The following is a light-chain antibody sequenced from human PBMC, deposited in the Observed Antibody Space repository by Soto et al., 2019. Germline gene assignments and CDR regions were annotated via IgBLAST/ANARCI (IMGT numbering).Light chain of an antibody. Sequence: DIQMTQSPSAMSASVGDRVTITCRASQGINDNLAWFQQKPGQVPKRLIYGAFSLQRGVPSRFSGSGSGTDFTFTISSLQPEDIATYYCQQYDNLPITFGQGTRLEIK. J-gene: IGKJ5*01. CDR3: QQYDNLPIT. CDR2: GAF. V-gene: IGKV1-17*03. CDR1: QGINDN.